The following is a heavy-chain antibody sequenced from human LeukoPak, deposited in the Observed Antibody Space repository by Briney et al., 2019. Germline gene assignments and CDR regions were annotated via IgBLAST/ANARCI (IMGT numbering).Heavy chain of an antibody. J-gene: IGHJ6*02. CDR3: GXXXXXXXXXXXXXXRYYYYGMDV. V-gene: IGHV4-34*01. CDR1: GGSFSGYY. Sequence: SETLSLTCAVYGGSFSGYYWSWIRQPPGKGLEWIGEINHSGSTNYNPSLKSRVTISVDTSKNQFSLKVSSVTAADTAGYYLGXXXXXXXXXXXXXXRYYYYGMDVWGQGTTVTVSS. CDR2: INHSGST.